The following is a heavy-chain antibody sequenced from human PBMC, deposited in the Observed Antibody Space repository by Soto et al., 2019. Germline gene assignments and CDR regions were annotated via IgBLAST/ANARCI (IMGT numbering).Heavy chain of an antibody. J-gene: IGHJ3*02. CDR2: ISSSSSYI. D-gene: IGHD1-7*01. V-gene: IGHV3-21*01. CDR1: GFTFSSYS. Sequence: GGSLRLSCAASGFTFSSYSMNWVRQAPGKGLEWVSSISSSSSYIYYADSVKGRFTISRDNAKNSLYLQMNSLRAEDTAVYYCARVRTTADAFDIWGQGTMVTVSS. CDR3: ARVRTTADAFDI.